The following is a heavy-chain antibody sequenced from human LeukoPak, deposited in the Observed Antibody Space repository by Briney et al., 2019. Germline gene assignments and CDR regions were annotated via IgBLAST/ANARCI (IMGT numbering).Heavy chain of an antibody. Sequence: SETLSLTCTVSGGSISSYYWSWIRQPPGKGLEWIGYIYYSGSANYNPSLKSRVTISVATSKNQFSLKLSSVTAADTAVYYCAREYSSSSGYYYYYYMDVWGKGTTVTVSS. CDR2: IYYSGSA. CDR3: AREYSSSSGYYYYYYMDV. D-gene: IGHD6-6*01. V-gene: IGHV4-59*01. J-gene: IGHJ6*03. CDR1: GGSISSYY.